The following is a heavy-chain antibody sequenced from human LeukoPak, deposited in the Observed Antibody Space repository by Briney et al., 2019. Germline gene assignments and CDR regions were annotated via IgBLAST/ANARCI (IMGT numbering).Heavy chain of an antibody. CDR3: ARHLLYYDVLTGYAPAEY. J-gene: IGHJ4*02. Sequence: SETLSLTCTVSGVSITSSSYYWGWIRQPPGKGLEWIGSIYYSGSTYYNPSLKSRGTISVDTSKKQFSLKLSSVTAADTAVYYCARHLLYYDVLTGYAPAEYWGQGTLVTVSS. D-gene: IGHD3-9*01. CDR1: GVSITSSSYY. CDR2: IYYSGST. V-gene: IGHV4-39*01.